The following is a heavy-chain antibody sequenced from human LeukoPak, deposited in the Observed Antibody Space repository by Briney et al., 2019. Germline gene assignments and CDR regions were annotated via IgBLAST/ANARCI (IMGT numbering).Heavy chain of an antibody. V-gene: IGHV4-4*02. CDR1: GGSFSSSDW. Sequence: SGTLSLTCAVSGGSFSSSDWWTWVRQPPGKGLEWIGETYRTGSTNYNASLQSRVTISQDKSKKQFSLKLTSVTAADTAVYYCASITSGWGQGTLVIVSS. D-gene: IGHD1-14*01. CDR3: ASITSG. J-gene: IGHJ1*01. CDR2: TYRTGST.